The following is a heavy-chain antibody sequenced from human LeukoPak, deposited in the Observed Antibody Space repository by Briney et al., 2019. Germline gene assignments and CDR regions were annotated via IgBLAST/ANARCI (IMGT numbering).Heavy chain of an antibody. CDR2: ISHDGNKE. Sequence: GRSLRLSCAASGFRFSDYGMHWVRQAPGKGLESVALISHDGNKENYGDSVKGRFTISRDNSKTTLYLQMNSLRAEDTAVYYCAKAGPGYYYDSSGYYYPLDYWGQGTLVTVSS. CDR1: GFRFSDYG. V-gene: IGHV3-30*18. J-gene: IGHJ4*02. CDR3: AKAGPGYYYDSSGYYYPLDY. D-gene: IGHD3-22*01.